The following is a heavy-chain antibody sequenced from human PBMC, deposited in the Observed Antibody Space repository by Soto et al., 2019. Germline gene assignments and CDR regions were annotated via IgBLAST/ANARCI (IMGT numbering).Heavy chain of an antibody. CDR3: AKDMSTGWYGAYYFDY. V-gene: IGHV3-23*01. CDR1: GFTFSSYA. CDR2: ISGSGGST. J-gene: IGHJ4*02. D-gene: IGHD6-19*01. Sequence: GGSLRLSCAASGFTFSSYAMSWVRQAPGKGLEWVSAISGSGGSTYYADSVKGGFTISRDNSKNTLNLQMNSLRAEDTAVYYSAKDMSTGWYGAYYFDYWGQGTLVTVSS.